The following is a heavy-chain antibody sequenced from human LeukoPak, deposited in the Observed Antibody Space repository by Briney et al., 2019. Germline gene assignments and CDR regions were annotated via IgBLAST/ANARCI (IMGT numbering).Heavy chain of an antibody. Sequence: GGSLRLSCAASGFSFRSYWMTWVRQAPGKGLEWVANINQEGSAKYFMDSLKGRLIISRDNAKNSLHLQMNSLRAEDTAMYYCARGESSYCSGGCYFVSWGQGTLVTISS. V-gene: IGHV3-7*01. CDR1: GFSFRSYW. CDR2: INQEGSAK. D-gene: IGHD2-21*02. CDR3: ARGESSYCSGGCYFVS. J-gene: IGHJ5*01.